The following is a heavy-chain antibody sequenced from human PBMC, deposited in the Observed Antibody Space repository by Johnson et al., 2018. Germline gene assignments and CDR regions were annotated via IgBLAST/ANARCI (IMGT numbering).Heavy chain of an antibody. Sequence: QVQLVQSGRGVVQSGRSLRLSCAASGFTFNSYTMHWVRQAPGKGLEWVAVISYDGDNKYYADSVKGRFTLSRDSSKKTVYLEMNSLRLEDTAVFYWAKDSVVADPYYYYMDVWGKGTTVIVSS. CDR3: AKDSVVADPYYYYMDV. D-gene: IGHD5/OR15-5a*01. CDR2: ISYDGDNK. V-gene: IGHV3-30*18. CDR1: GFTFNSYT. J-gene: IGHJ6*03.